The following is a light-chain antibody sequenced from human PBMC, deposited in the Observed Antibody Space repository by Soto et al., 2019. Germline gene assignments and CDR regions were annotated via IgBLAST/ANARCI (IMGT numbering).Light chain of an antibody. V-gene: IGKV1-33*01. CDR2: GAS. Sequence: DIQMTQSPSSLSASVGYRVTITCQASQDISNYLNWYQQKPGKAPNLLIYGASNLETGVPSRFSGSGSGTDFTFTISSLQPEDFATYYCQQYDTLRVTFGPGTKEDIK. J-gene: IGKJ3*01. CDR3: QQYDTLRVT. CDR1: QDISNY.